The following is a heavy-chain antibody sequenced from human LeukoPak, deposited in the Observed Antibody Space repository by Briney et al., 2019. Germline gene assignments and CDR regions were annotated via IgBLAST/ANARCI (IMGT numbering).Heavy chain of an antibody. CDR1: GFTFSNYG. V-gene: IGHV3-30*18. CDR3: VKRVYTSVSFDC. D-gene: IGHD6-19*01. J-gene: IGHJ4*02. Sequence: GGSLRLSCAASGFTFSNYGMHWVRQTPGKGLEWVAVISYDGSDKYYVDSVEGRFTISRDNSKNTLYLQMNSLRAEDTALYYCVKRVYTSVSFDCWGQGTLVTVSS. CDR2: ISYDGSDK.